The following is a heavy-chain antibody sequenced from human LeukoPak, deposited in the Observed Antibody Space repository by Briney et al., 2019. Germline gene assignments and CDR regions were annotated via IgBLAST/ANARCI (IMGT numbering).Heavy chain of an antibody. Sequence: GRSLRLSCAASGFTFDDYAMHWVRQAPGKGLEWVSGISWNSGSIGYADSVKGRFTISRDNAKNSLYLQMNSLRAEDTALYFCAKDISRRAARLCFDYWGQGTLVTVSS. V-gene: IGHV3-9*01. CDR1: GFTFDDYA. CDR2: ISWNSGSI. CDR3: AKDISRRAARLCFDY. D-gene: IGHD6-6*01. J-gene: IGHJ4*02.